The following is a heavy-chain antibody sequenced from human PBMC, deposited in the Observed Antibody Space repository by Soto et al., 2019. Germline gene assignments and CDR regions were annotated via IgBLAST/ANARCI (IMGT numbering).Heavy chain of an antibody. CDR3: ARSXYYDILTGSYYYYAMDV. D-gene: IGHD3-9*01. J-gene: IGHJ6*02. CDR2: IYSEGTP. V-gene: IGHV3-53*01. CDR1: GFTVGGNY. Sequence: GGSLRLSCAASGFTVGGNYMSWVRQAPGKGLEWVSVIYSEGTPYYADSVKGRFTISRENSNNTLYLHMNNLRAEDTAVYYCARSXYYDILTGSYYYYAMDVWGQGTTVTVSS.